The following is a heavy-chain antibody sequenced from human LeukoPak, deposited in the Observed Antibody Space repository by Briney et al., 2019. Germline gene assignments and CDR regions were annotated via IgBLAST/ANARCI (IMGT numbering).Heavy chain of an antibody. J-gene: IGHJ4*02. Sequence: PSETLSLTCAVYGGSFSGYYWSWIRQPPGKGLEWIGEINHSGSTNYNPSLRSRVTISEDTSKNQFSLNLSSVTAADTAVYYCARLGRYCSGSTCYPTNFGNWGQGTLVTVSS. CDR2: INHSGST. CDR3: ARLGRYCSGSTCYPTNFGN. D-gene: IGHD2-15*01. V-gene: IGHV4-34*01. CDR1: GGSFSGYY.